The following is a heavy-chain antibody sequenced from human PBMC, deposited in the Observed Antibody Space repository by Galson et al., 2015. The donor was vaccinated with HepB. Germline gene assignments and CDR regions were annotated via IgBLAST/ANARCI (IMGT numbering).Heavy chain of an antibody. J-gene: IGHJ6*03. CDR1: GGTFSSYA. CDR3: ARVPDSGSYYYYYMDV. Sequence: SVKVSCKASGGTFSSYAISWVRQAPGQGLEWMGGIIPIFGTANYAQKFQGRVTITADESTSTAYMELSSLRSEDTAVYYCARVPDSGSYYYYYMDVWGKGTTVTVSS. V-gene: IGHV1-69*13. D-gene: IGHD1-26*01. CDR2: IIPIFGTA.